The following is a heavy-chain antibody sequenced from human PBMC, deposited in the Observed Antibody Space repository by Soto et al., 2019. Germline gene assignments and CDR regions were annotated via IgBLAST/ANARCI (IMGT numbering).Heavy chain of an antibody. Sequence: SETLSLTCTVSGGSISSYYWSWIRQAPGKGLEWIGYIYYSGSTNYNPTLKSRVTISVDTSKNQFSLKLSSVTTADTAVYYCVRGWSGFYTSSYDYWGQGTLVTVSS. D-gene: IGHD3-3*01. CDR3: VRGWSGFYTSSYDY. J-gene: IGHJ4*02. V-gene: IGHV4-59*01. CDR1: GGSISSYY. CDR2: IYYSGST.